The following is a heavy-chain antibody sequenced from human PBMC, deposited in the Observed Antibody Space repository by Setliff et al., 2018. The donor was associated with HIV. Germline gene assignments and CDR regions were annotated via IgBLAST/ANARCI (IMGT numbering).Heavy chain of an antibody. D-gene: IGHD3-22*01. CDR1: GGSFSSYA. J-gene: IGHJ4*02. V-gene: IGHV1-18*01. CDR3: ARVKYYDDDGTNLPSEWRVLG. CDR2: IRNYNGNT. Sequence: AASVKVSCKASGGSFSSYAISWVRQAPGQGLEWMGWIRNYNGNTNYAQKLQGRVTMTTDTSTRTAYMELRSLRSDDTAVYYCARVKYYDDDGTNLPSEWRVLGWGQGTLVTVSS.